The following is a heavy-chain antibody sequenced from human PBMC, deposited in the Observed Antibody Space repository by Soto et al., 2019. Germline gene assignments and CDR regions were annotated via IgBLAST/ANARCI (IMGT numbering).Heavy chain of an antibody. Sequence: EVQLLESGGGLVQPGGSLRLSCAASGFTFSSYAMSSVRQAPGKGLEWVSAISGSVGSTYYADSVKGRFTISRDKSKNTLYLQMNSLRAEDTSVYYCAKNLYYYDVSGLHWGQGTLVTVSS. D-gene: IGHD3-22*01. V-gene: IGHV3-23*01. CDR2: ISGSVGST. J-gene: IGHJ4*02. CDR3: AKNLYYYDVSGLH. CDR1: GFTFSSYA.